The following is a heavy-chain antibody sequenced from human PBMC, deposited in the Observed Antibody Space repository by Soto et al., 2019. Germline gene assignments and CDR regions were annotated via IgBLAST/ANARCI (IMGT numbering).Heavy chain of an antibody. CDR1: GFSFDDFP. J-gene: IGHJ5*02. D-gene: IGHD3-3*01. V-gene: IGHV3-9*01. Sequence: QLVESGGGLVQPGGSLRLSCVASGFSFDDFPMHWVRQAPGKGLEWISGITWNSVSTDYANSVKGRFTVSRDNAKNSLYLQMSSFTAEDTALYFCAKERVRFLDAWGQGTLVTVSS. CDR3: AKERVRFLDA. CDR2: ITWNSVST.